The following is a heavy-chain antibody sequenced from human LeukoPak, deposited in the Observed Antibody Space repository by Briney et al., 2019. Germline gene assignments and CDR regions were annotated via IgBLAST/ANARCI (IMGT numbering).Heavy chain of an antibody. CDR3: ARRGGRTRGFWYFDL. CDR2: IYSSGST. V-gene: IGHV4-59*01. Sequence: SETLSLTCSVSGDSIRNNYRSWIRQPPGQGLEWIGYIYSSGSTTYNPSLKSRITISVDTSKNQFSLNLSSVTAADTAVYYCARRGGRTRGFWYFDLWGRGTLVTVSS. J-gene: IGHJ2*01. D-gene: IGHD3-16*01. CDR1: GDSIRNNY.